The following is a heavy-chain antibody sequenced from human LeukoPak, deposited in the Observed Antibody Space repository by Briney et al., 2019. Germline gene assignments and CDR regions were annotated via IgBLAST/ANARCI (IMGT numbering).Heavy chain of an antibody. Sequence: GGSLRLSCAASGFTFSSYDMSWVRQVPGKGLEWVSDISGGGGSTYYADSVKGRFTISRDNSKNTVYLQMNSLRAEDTAVYYCAKGGGSGSYFLYFDYWGQGTLVTVSS. CDR3: AKGGGSGSYFLYFDY. V-gene: IGHV3-23*01. CDR2: ISGGGGST. J-gene: IGHJ4*02. CDR1: GFTFSSYD. D-gene: IGHD1-26*01.